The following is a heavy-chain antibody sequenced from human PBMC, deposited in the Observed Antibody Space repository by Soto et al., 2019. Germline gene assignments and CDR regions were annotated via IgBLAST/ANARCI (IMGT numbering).Heavy chain of an antibody. V-gene: IGHV1-2*04. Sequence: ASVKVSCKASGYTFTGYYMHWVRQAPGQGLEWMGWINPNSGATNYAQKFQGWVAMTRDTSISTAYMELSRLRSDDTAVYYCARDVKYYYGSGSYSAFDYWGQGTLVTVSS. CDR3: ARDVKYYYGSGSYSAFDY. CDR2: INPNSGAT. CDR1: GYTFTGYY. D-gene: IGHD3-10*01. J-gene: IGHJ4*02.